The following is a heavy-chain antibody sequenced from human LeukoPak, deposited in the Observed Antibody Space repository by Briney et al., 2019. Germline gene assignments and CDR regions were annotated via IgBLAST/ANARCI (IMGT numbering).Heavy chain of an antibody. J-gene: IGHJ6*02. CDR3: ARERLYSSSSFYYYAMDV. CDR1: GGSFSGYY. V-gene: IGHV4-59*12. CDR2: VYYSGST. D-gene: IGHD6-6*01. Sequence: SETLSLTCAVYGGSFSGYYWSWIRQPPGKGLEWIGYVYYSGSTNYNPSLKSRVTISVDTSKNQFSLKLSSVTAADTAVYYCARERLYSSSSFYYYAMDVWGQGTTVTVSS.